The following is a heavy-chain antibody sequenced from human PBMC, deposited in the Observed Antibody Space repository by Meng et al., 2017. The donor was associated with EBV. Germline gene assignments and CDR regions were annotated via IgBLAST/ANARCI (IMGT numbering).Heavy chain of an antibody. CDR2: MNPNSGNT. CDR3: ARGRGVYCSGGSCYPGWFDP. Sequence: GQVLQAGAEGKNPGAAVKVSCKASGYTFTSYDITWVRQATGQGLEWMGWMNPNSGNTGYAQKFQGRVTMTRNTSISTAYMELSSLRSEDTAVYYCARGRGVYCSGGSCYPGWFDPWGQGTLVTVSS. D-gene: IGHD2-15*01. CDR1: GYTFTSYD. V-gene: IGHV1-8*01. J-gene: IGHJ5*02.